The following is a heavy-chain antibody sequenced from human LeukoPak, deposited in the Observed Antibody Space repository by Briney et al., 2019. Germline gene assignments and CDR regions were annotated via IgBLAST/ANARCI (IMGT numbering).Heavy chain of an antibody. CDR1: GGSISRYY. D-gene: IGHD6-13*01. V-gene: IGHV4-59*01. J-gene: IGHJ4*02. CDR2: VSDSGNT. Sequence: SETLSLTCTVSGGSISRYYWSWIRQIPGKGLEWIGYVSDSGNTKYNPSLKSRVTISIDTSKNQFSLKLSSVTAADTAVYYCARGSILGSSWYPYFDYWGQGTLVTVSS. CDR3: ARGSILGSSWYPYFDY.